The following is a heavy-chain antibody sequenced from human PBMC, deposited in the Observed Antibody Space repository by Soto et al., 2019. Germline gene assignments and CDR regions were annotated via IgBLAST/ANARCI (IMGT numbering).Heavy chain of an antibody. J-gene: IGHJ6*02. V-gene: IGHV1-69*12. D-gene: IGHD1-1*01. CDR2: IMPIFRTA. CDR1: GGTFSTSA. CDR3: ARDKDREQLGGNYYYIMDV. Sequence: QVQVVQSGAEVKKPGSSVKVSCKTSGGTFSTSAISWVRQAPGQGLEWMGGIMPIFRTADYAQNFRGRVTITADESASTAYLELRSLTSEASAVYYCARDKDREQLGGNYYYIMDVWGQGTTAIVTS.